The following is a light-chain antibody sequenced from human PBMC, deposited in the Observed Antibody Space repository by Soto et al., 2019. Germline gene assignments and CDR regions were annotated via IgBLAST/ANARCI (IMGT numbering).Light chain of an antibody. CDR1: QSVSSNY. CDR3: QHYGRSPYT. CDR2: GAS. V-gene: IGKV3-20*01. Sequence: EIVLTQSPGTLSLSPGERATLSCRASQSVSSNYLAWYQQKPGQAPSLLIYGASSRATGIPDRFSGSGSGTDSTLTISRLEPEDFAVYYCQHYGRSPYTFGQGTKLEIK. J-gene: IGKJ2*01.